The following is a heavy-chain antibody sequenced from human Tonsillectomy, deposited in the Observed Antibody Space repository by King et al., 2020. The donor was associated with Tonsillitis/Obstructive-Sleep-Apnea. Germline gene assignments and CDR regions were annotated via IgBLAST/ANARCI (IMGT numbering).Heavy chain of an antibody. CDR2: ISGSGGST. J-gene: IGHJ3*02. CDR3: AKDLLGRDGYRDAFDI. Sequence: VKLVESGGGLVQPGGSLRLSCAASGFTFSSYAMSWVRQAPGKGLEWVSAISGSGGSTYYADSVKGRFTISRDNSKNTLYLQMNSLRAEDTAVYYCAKDLLGRDGYRDAFDIWGQGTMVTVSS. V-gene: IGHV3-23*04. CDR1: GFTFSSYA. D-gene: IGHD5-24*01.